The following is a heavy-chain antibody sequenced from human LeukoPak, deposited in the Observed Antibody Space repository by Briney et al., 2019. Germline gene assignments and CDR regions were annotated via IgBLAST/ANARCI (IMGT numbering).Heavy chain of an antibody. D-gene: IGHD1-1*01. CDR2: ISGSGGTT. CDR1: GFTFSNAW. J-gene: IGHJ3*02. CDR3: AKELVIQPTGTVAFDI. V-gene: IGHV3-23*01. Sequence: PGGSLRLSCAASGFTFSNAWMSWVRQAPGKGLEWVSAISGSGGTTYNAGSVKGRFTISRDNSKNTLYLQMNSLRAEDTAVYFCAKELVIQPTGTVAFDIWGQGTMVTVSS.